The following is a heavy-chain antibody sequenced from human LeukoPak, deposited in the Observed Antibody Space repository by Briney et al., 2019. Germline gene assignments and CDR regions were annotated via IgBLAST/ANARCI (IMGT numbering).Heavy chain of an antibody. CDR2: INPNRGNP. V-gene: IGHV1-8*02. CDR1: GYTFTGYY. CDR3: ARGMGYDYVWGSYRYELFDP. D-gene: IGHD3-16*02. J-gene: IGHJ5*02. Sequence: GASVKVSCKASGYTFTGYYMHWVRQAPGQGLEWMGRINPNRGNPGYPQKFQGRVTMTRKTSISTAYMELSSLRSEDTVVYYCARGMGYDYVWGSYRYELFDPWGQGTLVTVSS.